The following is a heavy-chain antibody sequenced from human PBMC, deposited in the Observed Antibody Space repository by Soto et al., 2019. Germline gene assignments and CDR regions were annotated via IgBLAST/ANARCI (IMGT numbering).Heavy chain of an antibody. CDR2: IYHSGST. CDR3: ARDRVRIAVAGSAYYYYYYGMDV. Sequence: PSETLSLTCAVSGGSISSSNWWSWVRQPPGKGLEWIGEIYHSGSTNYNPSLKSRVTISVDKSKNQFSLKLSSVTAADTAVYYCARDRVRIAVAGSAYYYYYYGMDVWGQGTTVTAP. J-gene: IGHJ6*02. D-gene: IGHD6-19*01. CDR1: GGSISSSNW. V-gene: IGHV4-4*02.